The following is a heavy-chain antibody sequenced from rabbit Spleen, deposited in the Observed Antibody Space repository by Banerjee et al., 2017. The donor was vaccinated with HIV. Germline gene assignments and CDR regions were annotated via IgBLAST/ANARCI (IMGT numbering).Heavy chain of an antibody. J-gene: IGHJ4*01. CDR3: AKNGGMLDYRL. D-gene: IGHD6-1*01. CDR2: IYVGSSGGT. Sequence: QSLEESGGGLVKPGTSLTLTCTASGFTVSSVYWIYWVRQGPGKGLEWIACIYVGSSGGTYYATWAKGRFTISKTSSTTVTLQMTSLTAADTATYFCAKNGGMLDYRLWGPGTLVTVS. CDR1: GFTVSSVYW. V-gene: IGHV1S40*01.